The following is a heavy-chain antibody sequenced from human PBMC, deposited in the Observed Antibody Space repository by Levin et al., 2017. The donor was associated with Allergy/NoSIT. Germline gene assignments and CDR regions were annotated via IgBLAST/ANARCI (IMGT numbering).Heavy chain of an antibody. Sequence: RSGGSLRLSCVASRFPFSNYVMSWVRQIPGKGLEWISLISVGGDTTYYADSAKGRFTISRDDSKNTLFLQMNSLRVEDTAVYYCAKTAGGTVGDWGSPVEDSWGQGTLVTVSS. CDR2: ISVGGDTT. CDR3: AKTAGGTVGDWGSPVEDS. J-gene: IGHJ5*01. D-gene: IGHD2-21*02. CDR1: RFPFSNYV. V-gene: IGHV3-23*01.